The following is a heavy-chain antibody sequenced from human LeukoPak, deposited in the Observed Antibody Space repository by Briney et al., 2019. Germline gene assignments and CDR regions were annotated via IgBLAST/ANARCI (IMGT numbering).Heavy chain of an antibody. CDR2: INHSGST. D-gene: IGHD3-16*02. V-gene: IGHV4-34*01. CDR1: GVSFSGYY. Sequence: SETLSLTCAVYGVSFSGYYWSWIRQPPGKGLEWIGEINHSGSTNYNPSLKSRVTISVDTSKNQFSLKLISVTAADTAVYYCARYYDYVWGSYRLSPWGQGTLVTVSS. J-gene: IGHJ5*02. CDR3: ARYYDYVWGSYRLSP.